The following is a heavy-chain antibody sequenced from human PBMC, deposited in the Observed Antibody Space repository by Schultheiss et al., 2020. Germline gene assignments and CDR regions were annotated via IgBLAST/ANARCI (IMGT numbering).Heavy chain of an antibody. CDR3: ARVGSGNYYYGMDV. CDR1: GFTFSSYA. V-gene: IGHV3-48*04. D-gene: IGHD1-1*01. Sequence: GGSLRLSCAASGFTFSSYAMSWVRQAPGKGLEWVSYISSSGSTIYYADSVKGRFTISRDNAKNSLYLQMNSLRAEDTAVYYCARVGSGNYYYGMDVWGQGTTVTVSS. J-gene: IGHJ6*02. CDR2: ISSSGSTI.